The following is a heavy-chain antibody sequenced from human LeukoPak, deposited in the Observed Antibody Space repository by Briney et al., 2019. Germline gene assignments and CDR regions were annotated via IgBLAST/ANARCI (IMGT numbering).Heavy chain of an antibody. Sequence: ASVKVSCKASGYTFTSYDINWVRQATGQGLEWMGWMNPNSGNTGYAQKFQGRVTMTRNTSISTAYMELSSLRSEDTAVYYCARGFNWYSSSWYPNWFDPWGRGTLVTVSS. J-gene: IGHJ5*02. CDR1: GYTFTSYD. CDR2: MNPNSGNT. D-gene: IGHD6-13*01. CDR3: ARGFNWYSSSWYPNWFDP. V-gene: IGHV1-8*01.